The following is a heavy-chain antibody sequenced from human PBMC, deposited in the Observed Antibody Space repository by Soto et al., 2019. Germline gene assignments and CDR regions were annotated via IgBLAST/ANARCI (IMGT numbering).Heavy chain of an antibody. Sequence: QVQLVQSGAVVEKAGSWVKVSCQACGGTFSSYAISWVRQAPGQELEWMGGIIPICGTPNYVKKFQGRVTMNADDSTSTAYMELSSLTSEATAVYYCASLQPHSDYYVMDFWGQGTTVTVSS. CDR1: GGTFSSYA. V-gene: IGHV1-69*12. J-gene: IGHJ6*02. CDR2: IIPICGTP. CDR3: ASLQPHSDYYVMDF.